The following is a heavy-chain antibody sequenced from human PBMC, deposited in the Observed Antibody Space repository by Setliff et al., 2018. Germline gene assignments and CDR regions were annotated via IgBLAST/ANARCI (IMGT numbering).Heavy chain of an antibody. J-gene: IGHJ4*02. CDR1: GFTLSDHY. V-gene: IGHV3-23*01. CDR3: AKDGGIRGFDY. CDR2: ISGGGGETT. Sequence: GGSLRLSCAASGFTLSDHYIDWVRQAPGKGLEWVSFISGGGGETTFYADSVKGRFTVSRDNSKNTLYLHMNSLRADDTAVYYCAKDGGIRGFDYWGQGSRVTVSS. D-gene: IGHD3-16*01.